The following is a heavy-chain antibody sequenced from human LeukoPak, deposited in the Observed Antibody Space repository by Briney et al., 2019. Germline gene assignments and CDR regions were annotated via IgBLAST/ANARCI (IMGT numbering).Heavy chain of an antibody. V-gene: IGHV3-20*04. J-gene: IGHJ6*03. CDR3: ARRRFLEWLTQYYNYMDV. D-gene: IGHD3-3*01. Sequence: GGSLRLSCAASGFTFDDYGMSWVRQAPGKGLEWVSGINWNGGSTGYADSVKGRFTISRDNAKNSLYLQMNSLRAEDTALYYCARRRFLEWLTQYYNYMDVWGKGTTVTVSS. CDR1: GFTFDDYG. CDR2: INWNGGST.